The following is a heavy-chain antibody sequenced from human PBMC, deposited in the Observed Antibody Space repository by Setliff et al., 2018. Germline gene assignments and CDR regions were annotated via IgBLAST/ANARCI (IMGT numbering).Heavy chain of an antibody. CDR1: GGSVRSHY. CDR3: ARVSGFLYVDV. Sequence: SETLSLTCTVSGGSVRSHYWSWIRHSPGKGLEWIGFIFYSGDTKSNPSLKSRVTMSADTSKNQFSLKLTSVTAADTAVYYCARVSGFLYVDVWGKGTTVTVSS. D-gene: IGHD3-3*01. J-gene: IGHJ6*03. V-gene: IGHV4-59*08. CDR2: IFYSGDT.